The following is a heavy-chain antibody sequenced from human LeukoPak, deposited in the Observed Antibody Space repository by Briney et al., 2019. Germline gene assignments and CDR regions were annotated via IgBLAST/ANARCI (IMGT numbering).Heavy chain of an antibody. CDR2: IYSGGST. Sequence: GGSLRLYCAASGFTVSSNYMSWLRQAPGKGLEGVSAIYSGGSTYYVDSVKGRFAISRDSSKNTLYLKMISLRAEDTAVYYCARDNPHDGSGSYYRDFWGQGTLVTVSS. CDR1: GFTVSSNY. D-gene: IGHD3-10*01. J-gene: IGHJ4*01. CDR3: ARDNPHDGSGSYYRDF. V-gene: IGHV3-66*01.